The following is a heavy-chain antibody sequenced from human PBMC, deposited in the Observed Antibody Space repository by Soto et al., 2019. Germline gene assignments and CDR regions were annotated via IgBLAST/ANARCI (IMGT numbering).Heavy chain of an antibody. CDR3: ARDRIAAGYDL. CDR1: GGSIVSSSW. D-gene: IGHD2-21*01. J-gene: IGHJ5*02. V-gene: IGHV4-4*02. Sequence: QVELQVSGPGLVKPSETLSLTCAVSGGSIVSSSWWSWVRQPPRKGLEWIGEVYHDGSTHDNPSPTSRPRMSVDTSSNQFFPHLSSVTAADTAIYYCARDRIAAGYDLWCQGMVVTVSS. CDR2: VYHDGST.